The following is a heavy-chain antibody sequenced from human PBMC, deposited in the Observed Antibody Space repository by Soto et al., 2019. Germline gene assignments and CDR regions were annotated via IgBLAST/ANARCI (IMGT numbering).Heavy chain of an antibody. CDR3: AKNYFCDN. CDR2: ISVDGSS. V-gene: IGHV3-23*01. CDR1: GFTFSSYA. J-gene: IGHJ4*02. Sequence: EVQLLESGGGLIQPGGSVRLSCAASGFTFSSYAMTWVRQAPGKGLEWVSSISVDGSSYYADSVKGRFTISRDNSKNTLDLHMSSPRAEDTAVYYCAKNYFCDNWGQGTLVTVSS.